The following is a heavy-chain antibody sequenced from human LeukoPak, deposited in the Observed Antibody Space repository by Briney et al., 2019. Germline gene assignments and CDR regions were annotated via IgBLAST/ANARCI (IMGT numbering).Heavy chain of an antibody. CDR2: INPNSGGT. Sequence: ASVKVSCKASGYTFTCYYMHWVRQAPGQGLEWMGRINPNSGGTNYAQKFQGRVTMTRDTSISTAYMELSRLRSDDTAVYYCARVKTKRPGDCGDYGHVDYWGQGTLVTVSS. D-gene: IGHD4-17*01. CDR3: ARVKTKRPGDCGDYGHVDY. J-gene: IGHJ4*02. CDR1: GYTFTCYY. V-gene: IGHV1-2*06.